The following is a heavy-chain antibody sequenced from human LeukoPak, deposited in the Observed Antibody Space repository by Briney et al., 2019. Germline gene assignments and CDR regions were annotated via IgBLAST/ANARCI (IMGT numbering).Heavy chain of an antibody. D-gene: IGHD2-2*02. Sequence: PSETLSLTCTVSGGSISSGGYYWSWIRQPPGKGLEWIGYIYHSGSTYYNPSLKSRVTISVDRSKNQFSLKLSSVTAADTAVYYCARDAYCSSTSCYTGWGDYYYYYMDVWGKGTTVTVSS. V-gene: IGHV4-30-2*01. CDR3: ARDAYCSSTSCYTGWGDYYYYYMDV. CDR1: GGSISSGGYY. J-gene: IGHJ6*03. CDR2: IYHSGST.